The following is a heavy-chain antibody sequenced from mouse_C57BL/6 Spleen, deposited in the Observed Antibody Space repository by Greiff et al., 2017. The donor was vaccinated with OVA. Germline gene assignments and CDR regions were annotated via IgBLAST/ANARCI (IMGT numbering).Heavy chain of an antibody. Sequence: VQLQQPGAELVRPGTSVKLSCKASGYTFTSYWMHWVKQRPGQGLEWIGVIDPSDSYTNYNQKFKGKATLTVDTSSSTAYMQLSSLTSEDSAVYYCARDPTTVVAKDYWGQGTTLTVSS. J-gene: IGHJ2*01. CDR3: ARDPTTVVAKDY. V-gene: IGHV1-59*01. CDR1: GYTFTSYW. CDR2: IDPSDSYT. D-gene: IGHD1-1*01.